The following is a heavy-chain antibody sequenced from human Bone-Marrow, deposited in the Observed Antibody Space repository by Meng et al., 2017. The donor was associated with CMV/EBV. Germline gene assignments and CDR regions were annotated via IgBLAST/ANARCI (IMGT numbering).Heavy chain of an antibody. Sequence: GGSLRLSCAASGFTFSSYGMHWVRQAPGKGLEWVAFIRYDGSNKYYADSVKGRFTISRDDSTSTLYLQMKSLRVEDTAIYYCAKDFSVDPQLGYGMNVWGQGTSVTVSS. V-gene: IGHV3-30*02. D-gene: IGHD2-2*03. CDR3: AKDFSVDPQLGYGMNV. CDR1: GFTFSSYG. CDR2: IRYDGSNK. J-gene: IGHJ6*02.